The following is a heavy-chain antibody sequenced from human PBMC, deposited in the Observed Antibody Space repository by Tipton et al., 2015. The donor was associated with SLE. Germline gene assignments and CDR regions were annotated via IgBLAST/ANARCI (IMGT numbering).Heavy chain of an antibody. CDR3: ARGAKERITLVRVRPYYFDY. V-gene: IGHV3-21*01. J-gene: IGHJ4*01. CDR1: GFTFTSYM. Sequence: SLRLSCAVSGFTFTSYMMTWVRQAPGKGLEWVSSISSSGNFIYYADSVKGRFTMSRDNAKNALSLQMSSLRDEDTAVYYCARGAKERITLVRVRPYYFDYWGQGSLVTVSS. D-gene: IGHD3-10*01. CDR2: ISSSGNFI.